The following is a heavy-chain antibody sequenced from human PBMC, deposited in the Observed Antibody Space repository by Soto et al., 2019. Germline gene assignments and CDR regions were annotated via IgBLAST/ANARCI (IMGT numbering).Heavy chain of an antibody. Sequence: ASVKVSCKASGYTYISYCMHWVRQAPGQRLEWMGWINVGNGNTKYSQNFQGRVTINQDTSASTAYMELSSLTSEDTAVYYCARGKWGSGSRSLDPWGQGTLVTVSS. CDR2: INVGNGNT. D-gene: IGHD6-19*01. V-gene: IGHV1-3*01. CDR1: GYTYISYC. J-gene: IGHJ5*02. CDR3: ARGKWGSGSRSLDP.